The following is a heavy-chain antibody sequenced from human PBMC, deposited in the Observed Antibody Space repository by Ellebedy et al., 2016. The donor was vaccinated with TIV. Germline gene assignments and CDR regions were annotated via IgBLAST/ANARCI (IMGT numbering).Heavy chain of an antibody. CDR3: ARTPSFRCTSSSGDGFDI. J-gene: IGHJ3*02. V-gene: IGHV2-70*11. CDR2: VDWNDQT. D-gene: IGHD6-6*01. Sequence: SGPPLVKPTQTLTLTCAFSVSSLNTHGVCVSWIRQPSGNALEWLARVDWNDQTYYSTSTKTRLTISKDPSRNEVVLAMTNMDPVETATYYCARTPSFRCTSSSGDGFDIWGRGTVVTVSS. CDR1: VSSLNTHGVC.